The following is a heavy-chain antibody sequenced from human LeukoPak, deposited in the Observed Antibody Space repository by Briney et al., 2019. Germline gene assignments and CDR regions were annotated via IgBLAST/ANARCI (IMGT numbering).Heavy chain of an antibody. D-gene: IGHD5-18*01. CDR1: GYTFTGYY. CDR2: INPNSGGT. J-gene: IGHJ4*02. CDR3: ARDAESRRGYSYGAYHH. V-gene: IGHV1-2*02. Sequence: GASVKVSCKASGYTFTGYYMHWVRQAPGQGLEWMGWINPNSGGTNYAQKFQSRVTMTRDTSISTAYMELSRLRSDDTAVYYCARDAESRRGYSYGAYHHWGQGTLVTVSS.